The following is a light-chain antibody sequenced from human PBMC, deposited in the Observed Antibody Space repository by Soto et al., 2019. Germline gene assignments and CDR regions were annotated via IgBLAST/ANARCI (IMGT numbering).Light chain of an antibody. CDR2: GSS. CDR1: QNVSSN. CDR3: QQYNNWPPYT. J-gene: IGKJ2*01. V-gene: IGKV3-15*01. Sequence: DIVMTQSPVTLSVSPGERATLSCRASQNVSSNLAWYQQKPGQSPRLLLYGSSTRATGIPARFRGSGSGTEFTLTISSLQSEDFAVYYCQQYNNWPPYTFGQGTKLEIK.